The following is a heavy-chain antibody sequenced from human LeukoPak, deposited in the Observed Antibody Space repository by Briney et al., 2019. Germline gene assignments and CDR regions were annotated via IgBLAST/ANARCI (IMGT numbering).Heavy chain of an antibody. V-gene: IGHV3-23*01. J-gene: IGHJ3*02. CDR2: ISSSGSGGNT. CDR1: GVTLSNYA. D-gene: IGHD6-13*01. CDR3: SRGGAPAGYAYDI. Sequence: GGSLRLSCVASGVTLSNYAMSWARQAPGKGLEWVSGISSSGSGGNTYYADSVKGRFTISRDNAKNSFYLQMNNLRAGDTAVYYCSRGGAPAGYAYDIWGHGTVVTVSS.